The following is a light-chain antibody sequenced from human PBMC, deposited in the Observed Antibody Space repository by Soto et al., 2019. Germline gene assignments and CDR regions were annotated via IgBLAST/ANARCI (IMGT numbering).Light chain of an antibody. J-gene: IGLJ1*01. CDR2: DVS. CDR1: SSDDGGYNY. Sequence: QSALTQPASVSGSPGQSITISCTGTSSDDGGYNYFSWYQQHPGKAPKLMIYDVSNRPSGVSNRFSGSKSGNTAFLIISGLQAEDEADYYCSSYTSSSTRVFGTGTKFTVL. CDR3: SSYTSSSTRV. V-gene: IGLV2-14*01.